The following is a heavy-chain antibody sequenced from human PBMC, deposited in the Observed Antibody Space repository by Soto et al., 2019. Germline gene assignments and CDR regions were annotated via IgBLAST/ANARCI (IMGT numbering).Heavy chain of an antibody. Sequence: PGGSLRLSCAASGFTFSSYAMHWVRQAPGKGLEWVAVISYDGSNKYYADSVKGRFTISRDNSKNTLYLQMNSLRAEDTAVYYCARDRYSSGWGPFDYWGQGTLVTVSS. CDR2: ISYDGSNK. CDR3: ARDRYSSGWGPFDY. V-gene: IGHV3-30-3*01. J-gene: IGHJ4*02. CDR1: GFTFSSYA. D-gene: IGHD6-19*01.